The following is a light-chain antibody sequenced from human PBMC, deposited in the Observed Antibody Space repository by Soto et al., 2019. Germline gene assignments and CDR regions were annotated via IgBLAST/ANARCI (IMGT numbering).Light chain of an antibody. CDR1: QSVSSNY. Sequence: DIVLTQSPGILSLSPGERATLSCRSSQSVSSNYLAWYQQKPDQAPRLVIYDVSGRATGIPDRFSGSGSGTAFTLTISRLEPEDSAVYYCQQYGISPTFGQGTKVEIK. CDR2: DVS. CDR3: QQYGISPT. V-gene: IGKV3-20*01. J-gene: IGKJ1*01.